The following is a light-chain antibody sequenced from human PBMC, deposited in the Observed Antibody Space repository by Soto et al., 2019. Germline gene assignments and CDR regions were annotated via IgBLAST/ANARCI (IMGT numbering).Light chain of an antibody. CDR1: SSDVGDYNY. Sequence: QSALTQPPSVSGSPGQSVTISCTGTSSDVGDYNYVSWYQHQPDKAPKLMIYEVTKRPSGVPDRFSGSKSGNTASLTVSGLQAEDEADYYCSSYAGSNNFWVFGGGTKLTVL. J-gene: IGLJ2*01. V-gene: IGLV2-8*01. CDR3: SSYAGSNNFWV. CDR2: EVT.